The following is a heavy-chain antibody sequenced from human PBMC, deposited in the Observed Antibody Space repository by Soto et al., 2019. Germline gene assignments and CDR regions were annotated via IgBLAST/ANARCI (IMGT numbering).Heavy chain of an antibody. CDR2: ISYDGSNK. D-gene: IGHD3-10*01. CDR3: IRGVSPSRYYYDMDV. CDR1: GCTFSSYA. Sequence: QVELVESGGGVVQPGTSLRLSCVASGCTFSSYAMHWVRQAPGKGLEWVAVISYDGSNKYYADSVKGRFTISRDNSKNTLYLQMNSLRAEDTAVYYGIRGVSPSRYYYDMDVWGQGTTVTVSS. J-gene: IGHJ6*02. V-gene: IGHV3-30-3*01.